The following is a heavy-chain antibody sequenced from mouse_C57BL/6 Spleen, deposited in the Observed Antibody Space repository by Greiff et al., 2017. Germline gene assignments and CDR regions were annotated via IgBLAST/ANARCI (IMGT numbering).Heavy chain of an antibody. Sequence: QVQLQQPGAELVKPGASVKLSCKASGYTFTSYWMHWVKQRPGQGLEWIGMIHPNSGSTNYNEKFKSKATLTVDKSSSTAYMQLSSLTSEDSAVYYCARDEDEYLGTWFAYWGQGTLVTVSA. CDR1: GYTFTSYW. V-gene: IGHV1-64*01. CDR2: IHPNSGST. D-gene: IGHD5-1*01. J-gene: IGHJ3*01. CDR3: ARDEDEYLGTWFAY.